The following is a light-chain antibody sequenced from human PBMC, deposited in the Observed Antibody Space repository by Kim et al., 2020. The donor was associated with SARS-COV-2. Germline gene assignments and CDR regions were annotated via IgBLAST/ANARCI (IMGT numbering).Light chain of an antibody. CDR1: QSIISSF. J-gene: IGKJ5*01. CDR3: QYYGTTSY. CDR2: GAA. V-gene: IGKV3-20*01. Sequence: LSPGERATPSCKTGQSIISSFLAWHQQKPGQAPRLLIYGAASRAIGIPDRFGGNGSGTDFTLIINRLEPEDFGMYYCQYYGTTSYFGQGTRVEIK.